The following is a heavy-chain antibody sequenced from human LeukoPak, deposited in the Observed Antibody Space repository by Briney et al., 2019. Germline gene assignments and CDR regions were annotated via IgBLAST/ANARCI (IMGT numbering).Heavy chain of an antibody. V-gene: IGHV3-48*01. J-gene: IGHJ4*02. CDR1: GFTLS. Sequence: GGSLRLSCAVSGFTLSMNWVRQAPGKGLEWVSYIRNSGNTIYYADSVKGRFTISRDPAKNSLYLQMNSLRAEDTAVYYCARTGYGDSAYWGQGTLVTVSS. CDR3: ARTGYGDSAY. D-gene: IGHD4-17*01. CDR2: IRNSGNTI.